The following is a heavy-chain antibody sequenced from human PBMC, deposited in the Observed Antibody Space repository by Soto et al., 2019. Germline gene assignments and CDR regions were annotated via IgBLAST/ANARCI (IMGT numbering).Heavy chain of an antibody. Sequence: SLRLSCAASGFTFSGHWMHWVRQVPGKGLEWVSRINTDGGSSAYADSVKGRFTISRDNAKNTLYLQMKGLRAEDTAVYYCAREAGYCSRTSCYRRAFDTWGQGTTVTVSS. D-gene: IGHD2-2*01. CDR3: AREAGYCSRTSCYRRAFDT. J-gene: IGHJ3*02. CDR1: GFTFSGHW. CDR2: INTDGGSS. V-gene: IGHV3-74*03.